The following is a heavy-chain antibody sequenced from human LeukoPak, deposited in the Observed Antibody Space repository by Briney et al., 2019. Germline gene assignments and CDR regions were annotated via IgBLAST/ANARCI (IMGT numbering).Heavy chain of an antibody. CDR3: AKDRAGREGFDY. CDR1: GFTFSSYA. V-gene: IGHV3-23*01. D-gene: IGHD1-26*01. CDR2: ISGSGGST. J-gene: IGHJ4*02. Sequence: GGSLRLSCAASGFTFSSYAMSWVRQAPGKGLEWVSAISGSGGSTYYADSVKGRFTSSRDNSKNTLYLQRNSLRAEDTAVYYCAKDRAGREGFDYWGQGTLVTVSS.